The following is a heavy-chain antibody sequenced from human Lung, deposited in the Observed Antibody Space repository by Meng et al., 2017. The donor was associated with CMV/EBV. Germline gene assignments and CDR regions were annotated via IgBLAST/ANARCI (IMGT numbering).Heavy chain of an antibody. CDR2: MNTNSGNT. CDR1: GYTFTRYD. Sequence: ASXXVSXNASGYTFTRYDINWVRQAAGQGLEWMGWMNTNSGNTGYAQNFQGRVTMTRNTATGTAYMGLTSLKSEDTAVYYCAREEILVVASAVGWAKYYYAGMDAWXQGTTVTGS. V-gene: IGHV1-8*01. D-gene: IGHD2-2*01. J-gene: IGHJ6*02. CDR3: AREEILVVASAVGWAKYYYAGMDA.